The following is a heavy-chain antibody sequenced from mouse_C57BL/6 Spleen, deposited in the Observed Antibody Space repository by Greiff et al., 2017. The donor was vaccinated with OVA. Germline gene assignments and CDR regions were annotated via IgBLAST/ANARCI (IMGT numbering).Heavy chain of an antibody. J-gene: IGHJ2*01. CDR3: ARFITTRRYFDY. CDR1: GFTFSSYA. Sequence: EVQLQQSGGGLVKPGGSLKLSCAASGFTFSSYAMSWVRQTPEKRLEWVATISDGGSYTYYPDNVKGRFTISRDNAKNNLYLQMSHLKSEDTAMYYCARFITTRRYFDYWGQGTTLTVSS. CDR2: ISDGGSYT. V-gene: IGHV5-4*01. D-gene: IGHD1-1*01.